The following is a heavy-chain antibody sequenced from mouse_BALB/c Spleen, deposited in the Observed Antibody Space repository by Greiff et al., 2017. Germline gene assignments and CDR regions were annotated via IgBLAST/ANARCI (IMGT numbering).Heavy chain of an antibody. Sequence: QVQLQQPGAELVKPGASVKMSCKASGYTFTSYWMHWVKQRPGQGLEWIGVIDPSDSYTSYNQKFKGKATLTVDTSSSTAYMQLSSLTSEDSAVYYCTTYRYDEGFAYWGQGTLVTVSA. V-gene: IGHV1S127*01. D-gene: IGHD2-14*01. J-gene: IGHJ3*01. CDR2: IDPSDSYT. CDR1: GYTFTSYW. CDR3: TTYRYDEGFAY.